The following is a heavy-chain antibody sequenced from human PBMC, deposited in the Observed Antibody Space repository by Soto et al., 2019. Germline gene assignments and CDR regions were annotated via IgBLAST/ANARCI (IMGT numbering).Heavy chain of an antibody. V-gene: IGHV1-18*01. CDR1: GYTFTSYG. CDR2: ISAYNGNT. J-gene: IGHJ5*02. Sequence: ASVKVSCKASGYTFTSYGISWVRQAPGQGLEWMGWISAYNGNTSYAQKLQGRVTMTTDTSTSTAYMELRSLRSDDTAVYYCARDKRWLQLDWFDPWGQGTLVTVSS. CDR3: ARDKRWLQLDWFDP. D-gene: IGHD5-12*01.